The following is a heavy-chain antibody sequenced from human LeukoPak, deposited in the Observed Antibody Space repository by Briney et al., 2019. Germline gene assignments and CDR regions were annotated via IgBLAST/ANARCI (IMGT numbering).Heavy chain of an antibody. V-gene: IGHV3-48*04. Sequence: GGPLRLSCAASGFTFSSYSMNWVRQAPGKGLEWVSYISSSSSTIYYADSVKGRFTISRDNAKNSLYLQMNSLRAEDTAVYYCARSKAVAGKGGFDYWGQGTLVTVSS. CDR2: ISSSSSTI. D-gene: IGHD6-19*01. J-gene: IGHJ4*02. CDR1: GFTFSSYS. CDR3: ARSKAVAGKGGFDY.